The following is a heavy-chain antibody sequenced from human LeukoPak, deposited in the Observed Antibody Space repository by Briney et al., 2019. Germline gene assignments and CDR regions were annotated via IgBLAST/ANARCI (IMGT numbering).Heavy chain of an antibody. J-gene: IGHJ4*02. CDR2: ISGSGGST. Sequence: GGSLRLSCAASGFTLSSYAMNWVRQAPGKGLEWVSAISGSGGSTYYADSVKGRFTISRDNSKNTLYLQMNSLRAEDTAVYYCAKAFNLWAARFDYWGQGTLVTVSS. CDR1: GFTLSSYA. V-gene: IGHV3-23*01. D-gene: IGHD2-21*01. CDR3: AKAFNLWAARFDY.